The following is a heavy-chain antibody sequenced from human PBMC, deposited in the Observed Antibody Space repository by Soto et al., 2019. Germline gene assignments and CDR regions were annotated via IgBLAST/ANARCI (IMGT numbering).Heavy chain of an antibody. CDR2: INHSGST. J-gene: IGHJ6*02. V-gene: IGHV4-34*01. CDR1: GGSFSGYY. D-gene: IGHD4-17*01. Sequence: PSETLSLTCAVYGGSFSGYYWSWIRQPPGKGLEWIGEINHSGSTNYNPSLKSRVTISVDTSKNQFSLKLNSVTAADTAVYYCARVDYGNYYYYYGMDVWGQGTTVTVSS. CDR3: ARVDYGNYYYYYGMDV.